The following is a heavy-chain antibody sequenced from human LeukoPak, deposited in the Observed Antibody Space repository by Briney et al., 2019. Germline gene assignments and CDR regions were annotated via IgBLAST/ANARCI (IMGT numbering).Heavy chain of an antibody. CDR2: MNPGSGDT. CDR3: ARGLGDYNTDWFPVSGY. V-gene: IGHV1-8*01. J-gene: IGHJ4*02. Sequence: GASVKVSCKASGYTFTTHDLTWVRQATGQGLEWMGWMNPGSGDTAYAQKFQGRVTMTRDTSMSTAYMELNSLGSEDTAIYYCARGLGDYNTDWFPVSGYWGQGTPATVSS. CDR1: GYTFTTHD. D-gene: IGHD3-9*01.